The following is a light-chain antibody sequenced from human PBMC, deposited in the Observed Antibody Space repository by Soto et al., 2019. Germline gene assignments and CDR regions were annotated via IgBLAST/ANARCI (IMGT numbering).Light chain of an antibody. CDR2: GAS. V-gene: IGKV3-20*01. Sequence: DIVLTQSPGTLSLSPGERATLSCRASQSVGSSYLAWYQQRPGQAPRLLIYGASSRATGIPDRFSGSGSGTDFTLTISRLEPEDFAVYHCQHYASSSWTFGQGTKVEIK. J-gene: IGKJ1*01. CDR3: QHYASSSWT. CDR1: QSVGSSY.